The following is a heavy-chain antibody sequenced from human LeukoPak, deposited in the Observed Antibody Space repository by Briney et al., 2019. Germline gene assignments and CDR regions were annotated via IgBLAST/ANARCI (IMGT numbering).Heavy chain of an antibody. J-gene: IGHJ4*02. CDR3: ARALPSSYYHFDY. CDR1: GFTFSSYW. D-gene: IGHD1-26*01. V-gene: IGHV3-7*05. CDR2: IKQDGSEK. Sequence: AGGSLRLSCAASGFTFSSYWMSWVRQAPGKGLEWVANIKQDGSEKYYVDSVKGRFTISRDSAKNSLYLQMNSLRAEDTAVYYCARALPSSYYHFDYWGQGTLVTVSS.